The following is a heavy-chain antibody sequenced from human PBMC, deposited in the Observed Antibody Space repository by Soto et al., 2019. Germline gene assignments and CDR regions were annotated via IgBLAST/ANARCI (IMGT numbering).Heavy chain of an antibody. CDR1: GFTFSSYG. V-gene: IGHV3-30*18. D-gene: IGHD3-10*01. CDR3: ANGFGVDY. J-gene: IGHJ4*02. CDR2: ISYDGSNK. Sequence: QVQLVESGGGVVQPGRSLRLSCAASGFTFSSYGMHWVRQAPGKGLEWVAVISYDGSNKYYADSVKGRFTISRDNSKNTLYLQMNSLRAEDTAVYYCANGFGVDYWGQGTLVTVSS.